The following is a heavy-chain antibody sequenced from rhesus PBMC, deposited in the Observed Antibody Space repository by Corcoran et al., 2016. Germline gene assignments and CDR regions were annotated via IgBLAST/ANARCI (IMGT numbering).Heavy chain of an antibody. CDR1: GGSISGSYY. V-gene: IGHV4-73*01. CDR3: ARDGVLKTFDV. Sequence: QVKLQQWGEGLMKPSETLSPICAVYGGSISGSYYWSWIRPAPGKGLEWIGNIDGNSASTNYIPSLKNRVTISKDTSKNQFSLKVSSVTAADTAVYYCARDGVLKTFDVWGPGVLVTVSS. J-gene: IGHJ5-1*01. CDR2: IDGNSAST. D-gene: IGHD3-22*01.